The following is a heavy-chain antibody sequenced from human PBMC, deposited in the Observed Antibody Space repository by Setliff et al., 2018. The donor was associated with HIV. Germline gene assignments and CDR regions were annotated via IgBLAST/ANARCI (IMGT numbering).Heavy chain of an antibody. V-gene: IGHV4-34*01. CDR3: ARGRWIRVSAAIMYYYYYYMDV. Sequence: PSETLSLTCAVYGGSFSGYYWSWMRQPPGKGLEWIGEINHSGGTTYNPSLKSGVIISVDTSKNQFSLKLSSVTAADTAVYYCARGRWIRVSAAIMYYYYYYMDVWGRGTTVTVSS. J-gene: IGHJ6*03. D-gene: IGHD2-2*01. CDR2: INHSGGT. CDR1: GGSFSGYY.